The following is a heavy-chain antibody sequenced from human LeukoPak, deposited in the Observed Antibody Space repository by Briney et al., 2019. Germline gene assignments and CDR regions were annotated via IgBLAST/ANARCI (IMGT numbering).Heavy chain of an antibody. J-gene: IGHJ4*02. CDR2: INPNSGGT. CDR1: GYTFTGYY. CDR3: ARVYRQEAIILFDY. D-gene: IGHD3-9*01. Sequence: ASVKVSCKASGYTFTGYYMHWVRQAPGQGLEWMGWINPNSGGTNYAQKFQGRVTMTRDTSISSAYMELSRLRSDDTAVYYCARVYRQEAIILFDYWGQGTLVTVSS. V-gene: IGHV1-2*02.